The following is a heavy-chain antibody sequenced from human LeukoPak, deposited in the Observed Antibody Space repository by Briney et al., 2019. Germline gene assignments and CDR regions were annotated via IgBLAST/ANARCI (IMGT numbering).Heavy chain of an antibody. Sequence: GGSLRLSCAASGFTFAIYHMSWVRQAPGKGLEWVATIRGDGVYYADSVKGRFTISRDDSKNTVYVQMNSLRAEDTAVYYCAKSRVEVAGTGGLDTWGRGTLVAVSS. J-gene: IGHJ3*02. CDR3: AKSRVEVAGTGGLDT. CDR2: IRGDGV. CDR1: GFTFAIYH. V-gene: IGHV3-23*01. D-gene: IGHD6-13*01.